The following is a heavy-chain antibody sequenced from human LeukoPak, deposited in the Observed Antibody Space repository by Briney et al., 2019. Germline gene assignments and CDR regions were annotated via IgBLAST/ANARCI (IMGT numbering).Heavy chain of an antibody. CDR3: TRVACTSHYGQFDY. J-gene: IGHJ4*02. CDR1: GDSVSSNSAA. D-gene: IGHD2-2*01. Sequence: SQTLSLTCAISGDSVSSNSAAWNWIRQSPSRGLEWLGRTYYRSKWYYDYADSVKSRITINPDTSENHVSLQLNSVSPEDTAVYFCTRVACTSHYGQFDYWGQGTLVTVSS. V-gene: IGHV6-1*01. CDR2: TYYRSKWYY.